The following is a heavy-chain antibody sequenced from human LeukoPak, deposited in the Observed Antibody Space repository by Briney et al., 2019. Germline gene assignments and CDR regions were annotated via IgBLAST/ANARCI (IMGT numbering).Heavy chain of an antibody. J-gene: IGHJ3*02. CDR3: ARTYCGGDCYNDAFEI. CDR2: IYYSGST. V-gene: IGHV4-30-4*01. CDR1: GGSIISGDYY. Sequence: PSETLSLTCTVSGGSIISGDYYWSWIRQPPGKGLEWIGYIYYSGSTYYNPSLKSRVTISVDTSKNQFSLKLSSVTAADTAVYYCARTYCGGDCYNDAFEIWGQGTMVTVSS. D-gene: IGHD2-21*02.